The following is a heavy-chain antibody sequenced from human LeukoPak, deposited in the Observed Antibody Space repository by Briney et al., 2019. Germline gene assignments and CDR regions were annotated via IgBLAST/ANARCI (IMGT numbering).Heavy chain of an antibody. CDR2: FYSDDIT. J-gene: IGHJ4*02. CDR3: ARRLSTGYYEF. V-gene: IGHV3-NL1*01. D-gene: IGHD3-9*01. Sequence: AGGSLRLSCEASGFTFSTYGMHWVRQAPGKGLEWVSVFYSDDITYYANSVKGRFIISRDDSKSMLYLQMNSLRVEDTAVYYCARRLSTGYYEFWGQGTLVTVSS. CDR1: GFTFSTYG.